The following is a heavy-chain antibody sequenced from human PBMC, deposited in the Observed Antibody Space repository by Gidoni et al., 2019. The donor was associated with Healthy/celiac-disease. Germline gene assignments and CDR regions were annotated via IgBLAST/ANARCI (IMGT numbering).Heavy chain of an antibody. Sequence: EVQLVESGGGLVKPGGSLRLSCAASGFTFSSYSMNWVRQAPGKGLGWVSSISSSSSYIYYADSVKGRFTISRDNAKNSLYLQMHSLRAEDTAVYYCARDLAAAARYLTYYYYGMDVWGQGTTVTVSS. J-gene: IGHJ6*02. CDR2: ISSSSSYI. V-gene: IGHV3-21*01. D-gene: IGHD6-13*01. CDR1: GFTFSSYS. CDR3: ARDLAAAARYLTYYYYGMDV.